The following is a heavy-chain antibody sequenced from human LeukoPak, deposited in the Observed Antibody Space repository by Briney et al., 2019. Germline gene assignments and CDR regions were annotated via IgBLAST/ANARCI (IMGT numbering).Heavy chain of an antibody. Sequence: GGSLRLSCAASGFTFSSYSMNWVRQAPGKGLEWVSYISSSSSTIYYADSVKGRFTISRDNAKNSLYLQMNSLRAEDTAVYYCARSKYQLLPGQFDYWGQGTLVTVSP. D-gene: IGHD2-2*01. J-gene: IGHJ4*02. CDR2: ISSSSSTI. CDR1: GFTFSSYS. V-gene: IGHV3-48*04. CDR3: ARSKYQLLPGQFDY.